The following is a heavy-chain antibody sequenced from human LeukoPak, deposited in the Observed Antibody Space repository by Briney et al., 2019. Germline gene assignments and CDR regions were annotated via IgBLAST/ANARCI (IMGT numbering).Heavy chain of an antibody. Sequence: GGSLRLSCAASGFTFSSYEMNWVRPAPGKGLEWVSYISSSGSIIYYADSVKGRFTISRDNSKNTLYLQMNSLRAEDTAVYYCAKRLGVVDYWGQGTLVTVSS. V-gene: IGHV3-48*03. J-gene: IGHJ4*02. CDR1: GFTFSSYE. CDR3: AKRLGVVDY. CDR2: ISSSGSII. D-gene: IGHD3-10*01.